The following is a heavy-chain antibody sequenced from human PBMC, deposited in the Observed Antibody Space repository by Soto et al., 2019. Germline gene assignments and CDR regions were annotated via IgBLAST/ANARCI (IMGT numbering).Heavy chain of an antibody. CDR3: ARDSGVLKDPFDYYGSGSYLFDY. J-gene: IGHJ4*02. CDR2: ISSSSSTI. D-gene: IGHD3-10*01. Sequence: GGSLRLSCAASGFTFSSYSMNWVRQAPGKGLEWVSYISSSSSTIYYADSVKGRFTISRDNAKNSLYLQMNSLRDEDTAVYYCARDSGVLKDPFDYYGSGSYLFDYWGQGTLVTVSS. V-gene: IGHV3-48*02. CDR1: GFTFSSYS.